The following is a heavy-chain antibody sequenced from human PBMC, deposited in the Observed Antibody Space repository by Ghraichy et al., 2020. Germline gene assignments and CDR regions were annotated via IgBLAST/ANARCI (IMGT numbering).Heavy chain of an antibody. V-gene: IGHV3-74*01. CDR3: VRDGVSQQVGGFFYS. Sequence: GGSLRLSCAASGFSLGDHWMYWVRQAPAEGLVWVSRISNDGSRTSYGDSAKGRFTMSRDNAENRVYLQLNSLRVDDTAIYYCVRDGVSQQVGGFFYSWGQGTLVTVSS. CDR2: ISNDGSRT. CDR1: GFSLGDHW. J-gene: IGHJ4*02. D-gene: IGHD6-13*01.